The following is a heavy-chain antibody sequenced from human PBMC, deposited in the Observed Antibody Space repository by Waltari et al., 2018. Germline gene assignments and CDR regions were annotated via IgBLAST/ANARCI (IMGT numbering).Heavy chain of an antibody. D-gene: IGHD1-26*01. CDR3: ATDRVGANDAFDI. CDR1: GHALTEFS. CDR2: FDPEDGET. Sequence: QVQLVQSGAEVKQHGDSRKVPCKVSGHALTEFSMPWVRQAPGKGLEWMGGFDPEDGETIYAQKFQGRVTMTEDTSTDTAYMELSSLRSEDTAVYYCATDRVGANDAFDIWGQGTMVTVSS. J-gene: IGHJ3*02. V-gene: IGHV1-24*01.